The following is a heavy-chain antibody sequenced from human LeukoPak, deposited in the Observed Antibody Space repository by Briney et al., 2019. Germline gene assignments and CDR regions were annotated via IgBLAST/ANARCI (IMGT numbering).Heavy chain of an antibody. D-gene: IGHD3-16*01. CDR2: INPSGGST. CDR1: GYTFTSYY. Sequence: ASVKVSCKASGYTFTSYYMHWVRHAPGQGLEWMGIINPSGGSTSYAQKFQGRVTMTRDTSTSTVYMELSSLRSEDTAVYYCATDAGGRDNWFDPWGQGTLVTVSS. V-gene: IGHV1-46*01. CDR3: ATDAGGRDNWFDP. J-gene: IGHJ5*02.